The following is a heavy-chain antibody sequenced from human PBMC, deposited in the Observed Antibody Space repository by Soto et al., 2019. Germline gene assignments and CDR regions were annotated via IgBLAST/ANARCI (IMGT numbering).Heavy chain of an antibody. CDR3: GKQGFFLDWGGGWLDP. CDR2: IGTLHDT. Sequence: EVQLVESGGGLVQPGGSLRLSCAASGFTFSASDMHWVRQAPGKGLEWVAAIGTLHDTFYPDSVKGRFTISRENAKNFLVLQMDSPGAGDTGCYFWGKQGFFLDWGGGWLDPWGQGVLVTVSS. CDR1: GFTFSASD. V-gene: IGHV3-13*01. D-gene: IGHD3-16*01. J-gene: IGHJ5*02.